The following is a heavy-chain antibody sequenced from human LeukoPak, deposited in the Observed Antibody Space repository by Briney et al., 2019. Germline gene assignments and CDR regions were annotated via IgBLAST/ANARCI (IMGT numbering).Heavy chain of an antibody. Sequence: AGGSLRLSCAASGFTFSSYSMNWVRQAPGKGLEWVSYISSSSSTIYYADSVKGRFTISGDNAKNSLYLKMNSLRAEDTAVYYCAREGSMTTVTPGAFDIWGQGTMVTVSS. CDR3: AREGSMTTVTPGAFDI. CDR2: ISSSSSTI. CDR1: GFTFSSYS. D-gene: IGHD4-17*01. V-gene: IGHV3-48*01. J-gene: IGHJ3*02.